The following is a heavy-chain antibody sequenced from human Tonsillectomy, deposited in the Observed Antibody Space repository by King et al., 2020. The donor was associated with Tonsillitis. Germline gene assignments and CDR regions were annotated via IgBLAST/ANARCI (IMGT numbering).Heavy chain of an antibody. CDR3: ARATPMAGDAFDI. D-gene: IGHD2-8*01. J-gene: IGHJ3*02. V-gene: IGHV4-34*01. Sequence: VQLQQWGAGLLKPSETLSLTCAVYGGSLSGYYWSWIRQPPGKGLEWIGEINHSGSADYNPSLKSRVTMSVDTSKNQVSLKVTSVTAADTAVYYCARATPMAGDAFDIWGQGTVVTVSS. CDR2: INHSGSA. CDR1: GGSLSGYY.